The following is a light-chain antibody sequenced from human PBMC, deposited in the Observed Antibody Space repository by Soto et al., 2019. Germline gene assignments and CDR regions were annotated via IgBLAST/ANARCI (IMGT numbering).Light chain of an antibody. CDR2: EVS. J-gene: IGLJ3*02. Sequence: QSALTQPPSASGSPGQSVTISCTGTSSDIGGYNYVSWYQQHPGKAPKLMIHEVSKRPSGVADRFSGSKSGYTASLTVSGLQAEDEADDYCSSYAGSNDRWVFGGGTKVTVL. CDR3: SSYAGSNDRWV. CDR1: SSDIGGYNY. V-gene: IGLV2-8*01.